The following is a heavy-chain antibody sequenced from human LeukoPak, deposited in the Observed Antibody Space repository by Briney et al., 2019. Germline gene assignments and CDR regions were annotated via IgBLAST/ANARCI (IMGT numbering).Heavy chain of an antibody. V-gene: IGHV3-48*01. J-gene: IGHJ4*02. Sequence: GGSLRLSCAASGFTFSSYSMNWVRQAPGKGLEWVSYISSSSSTIYYADSVKGRFTISRDNAKNSLYLQMNSLRAEDTAVYYCARDRGYGSGSLGTDYWGQGTLVTVSS. CDR3: ARDRGYGSGSLGTDY. CDR2: ISSSSSTI. D-gene: IGHD3-10*01. CDR1: GFTFSSYS.